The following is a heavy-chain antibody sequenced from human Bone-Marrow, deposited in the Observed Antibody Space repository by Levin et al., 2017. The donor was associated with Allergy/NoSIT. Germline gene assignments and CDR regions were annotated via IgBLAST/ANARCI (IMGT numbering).Heavy chain of an antibody. CDR2: IIPIFDKT. J-gene: IGHJ4*02. CDR1: GGTFTKYA. Sequence: RASVKVSCKASGGTFTKYAYSWVRQAPGQGLEWLGGIIPIFDKTTYAEKFQGRINITADKSTSTAYMELSGLRSEDTAVYYCARVLDCSSTSCYRGRGYYFDYWGQGTVVTVSS. V-gene: IGHV1-69*06. CDR3: ARVLDCSSTSCYRGRGYYFDY. D-gene: IGHD2-2*01.